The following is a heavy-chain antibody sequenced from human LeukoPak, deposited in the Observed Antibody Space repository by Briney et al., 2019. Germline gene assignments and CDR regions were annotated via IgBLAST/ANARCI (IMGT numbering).Heavy chain of an antibody. CDR1: GFIFSSSA. CDR3: VREREGSNSEH. D-gene: IGHD1-26*01. V-gene: IGHV3-23*01. Sequence: GGSLRLSCAVSGFIFSSSAMSWVRQAPGKGLEWVSAISGGGDDTSYADSARGRFTVSRDGSKNTLYLQLNSLRTEDTAIYYCVREREGSNSEHWGQGTLVTVSS. J-gene: IGHJ1*01. CDR2: ISGGGDDT.